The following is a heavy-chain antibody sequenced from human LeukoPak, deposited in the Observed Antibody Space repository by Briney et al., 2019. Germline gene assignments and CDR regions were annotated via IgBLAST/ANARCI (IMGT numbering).Heavy chain of an antibody. V-gene: IGHV1-69*13. CDR3: ARPSYDFWSGYHNYYYYYYMDV. CDR2: IIPIFGTA. Sequence: SVKVSCKASGGTFSSYAISWVRQAPGQGLEWMGGIIPIFGTANYAQKFQGRVTITADESTSTAYMELSSLRSEDTAVYYCARPSYDFWSGYHNYYYYYYMDVWGKGTTVTVSS. J-gene: IGHJ6*03. CDR1: GGTFSSYA. D-gene: IGHD3-3*01.